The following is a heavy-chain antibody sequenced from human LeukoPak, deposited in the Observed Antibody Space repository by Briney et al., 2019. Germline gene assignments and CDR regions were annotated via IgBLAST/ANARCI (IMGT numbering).Heavy chain of an antibody. V-gene: IGHV1-18*01. Sequence: GASVKVSCKASGYTFTSYGISWVRQAPGQGLEWMGWISAYNDNKNYPQKVQGRVTMTTDTSTSTAYMELRSLRSDDTAVYYCARERTILTGYYRLREDYFDYWGQGTLVTVSS. J-gene: IGHJ4*02. D-gene: IGHD3-9*01. CDR2: ISAYNDNK. CDR3: ARERTILTGYYRLREDYFDY. CDR1: GYTFTSYG.